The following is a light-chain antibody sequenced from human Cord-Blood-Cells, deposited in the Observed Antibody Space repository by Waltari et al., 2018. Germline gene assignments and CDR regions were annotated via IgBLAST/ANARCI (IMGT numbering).Light chain of an antibody. V-gene: IGKV1-9*01. CDR1: QGISSY. CDR2: AAS. CDR3: QQLNSYSIT. J-gene: IGKJ5*01. Sequence: DIQLTQSPSFLSASVGDRVPITCRASQGISSYLAWYQQKPGKAPKILIYAASTLQSGVPSRFSGSGSGTEFTLTISSLQPEDFATYYCQQLNSYSITFGQGTRLEIK.